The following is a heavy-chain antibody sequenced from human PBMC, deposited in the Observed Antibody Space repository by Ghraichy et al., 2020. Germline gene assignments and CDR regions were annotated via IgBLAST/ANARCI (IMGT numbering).Heavy chain of an antibody. V-gene: IGHV4-59*08. J-gene: IGHJ5*02. D-gene: IGHD3-3*01. CDR1: GGSISSYY. Sequence: SETLSLTCTVSGGSISSYYWSWIRQPPGKGLEWIGYIYYSGSTNYNPSLKSRVTISVDTSKNQFSLKLSSVTAADTAVYYCARRKIFGVVTSWFDPWGQGTLVTVSS. CDR3: ARRKIFGVVTSWFDP. CDR2: IYYSGST.